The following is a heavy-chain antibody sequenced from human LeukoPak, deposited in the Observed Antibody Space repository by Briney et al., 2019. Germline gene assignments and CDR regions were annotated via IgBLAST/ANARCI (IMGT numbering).Heavy chain of an antibody. D-gene: IGHD3-22*01. CDR1: GGSISSGDYY. Sequence: SQTLSLTCTVSGGSISSGDYYWSWIRQPPGKGLEWIGYIYYSGSTYYNPSLKSRVTISIDASKNQFSLKLSSVTAADTAVYYCARHYLNDTSGDGTYYFDYWGQGTLVTVSS. J-gene: IGHJ4*02. CDR2: IYYSGST. CDR3: ARHYLNDTSGDGTYYFDY. V-gene: IGHV4-30-4*08.